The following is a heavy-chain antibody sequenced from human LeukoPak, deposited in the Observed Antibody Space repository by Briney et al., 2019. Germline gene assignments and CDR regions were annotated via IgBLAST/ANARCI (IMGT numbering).Heavy chain of an antibody. V-gene: IGHV1-2*02. J-gene: IGHJ5*02. CDR1: GYTFTDFY. CDR2: INPYSGAT. CDR3: ARGTLRDCNLPFDP. D-gene: IGHD2-21*02. Sequence: GASVKVSCKASGYTFTDFYLHWVRQAPGQGLEWMGWINPYSGATNYAQNFQGRVTMTRDTSISTAYMELSRLRSDDTAVYYCARGTLRDCNLPFDPWGQGTLVTVSS.